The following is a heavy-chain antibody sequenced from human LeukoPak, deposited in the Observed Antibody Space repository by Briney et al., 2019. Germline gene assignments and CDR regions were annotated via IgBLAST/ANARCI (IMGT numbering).Heavy chain of an antibody. CDR1: GFTFSSYG. Sequence: YPGGSLRLSCAASGFTFSSYGMHWVRQAPGKGLEWVAFIRYDGSNKYYADSVKGRFTISRDNSKNTLYLQMNSLRAEDTAVYYCARGALVAGDAFDIWGQGTMVTVSS. V-gene: IGHV3-30*02. J-gene: IGHJ3*02. CDR2: IRYDGSNK. D-gene: IGHD6-19*01. CDR3: ARGALVAGDAFDI.